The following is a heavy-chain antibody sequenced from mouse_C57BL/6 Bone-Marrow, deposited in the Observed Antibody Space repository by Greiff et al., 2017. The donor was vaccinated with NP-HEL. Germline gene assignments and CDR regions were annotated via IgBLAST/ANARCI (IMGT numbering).Heavy chain of an antibody. J-gene: IGHJ1*03. Sequence: QVHVKQSGPELVKPGASVKISCKASGYAFSSSWMNWVKQRPGKGLEWIGRIYPGDGDTNYNGKFKGKATLTADKSSSTAYMQLSSMTSEDSAVYFCARMVITTVGWYFDVWGTGTTVTVSS. CDR2: IYPGDGDT. CDR3: ARMVITTVGWYFDV. V-gene: IGHV1-82*01. CDR1: GYAFSSSW. D-gene: IGHD1-1*01.